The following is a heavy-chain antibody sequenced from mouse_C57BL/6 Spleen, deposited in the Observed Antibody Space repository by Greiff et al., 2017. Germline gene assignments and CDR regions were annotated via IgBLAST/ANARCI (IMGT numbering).Heavy chain of an antibody. CDR3: ARESYYGSSIFAY. J-gene: IGHJ3*01. Sequence: VQLKESGPGLVKPSQSLSLTCSVTGYSITSGYYWNWIRQFPGNKLEWMGYISYDGSNNYNPSLKNRISITRDTSKNQFFLKLNSVTTEDTATYYCARESYYGSSIFAYWGQGTLVTVSA. V-gene: IGHV3-6*01. D-gene: IGHD1-1*01. CDR2: ISYDGSN. CDR1: GYSITSGYY.